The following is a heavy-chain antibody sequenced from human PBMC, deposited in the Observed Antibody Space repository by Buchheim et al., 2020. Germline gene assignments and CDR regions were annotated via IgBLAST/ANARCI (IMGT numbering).Heavy chain of an antibody. CDR1: GYTFTSYG. D-gene: IGHD2-15*01. Sequence: QVQLVQSGAEVKKPGASVKVSCKASGYTFTSYGISWVRQAPGQGLEWMGIINPSGGSTSYAQKFQGRVTMTRDTSTSTVYMELSSLRSEDTAVYYCARGGGGFYYYYGMDVWGQGTT. J-gene: IGHJ6*02. CDR3: ARGGGGFYYYYGMDV. CDR2: INPSGGST. V-gene: IGHV1-46*01.